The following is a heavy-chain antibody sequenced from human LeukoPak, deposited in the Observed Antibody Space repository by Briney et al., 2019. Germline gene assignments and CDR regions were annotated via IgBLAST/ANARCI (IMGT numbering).Heavy chain of an antibody. CDR2: ISWNSGSI. Sequence: GRSLRLSCAASGFTFDDYAMHWVRQAPGKGLEWVSGISWNSGSIGYADSVKGRFTISRDNAKNSLYLQMNSLRAEDTALYYCAKSKSLNYGDFDYWGQGTLATVSS. J-gene: IGHJ4*02. CDR3: AKSKSLNYGDFDY. D-gene: IGHD4-17*01. V-gene: IGHV3-9*01. CDR1: GFTFDDYA.